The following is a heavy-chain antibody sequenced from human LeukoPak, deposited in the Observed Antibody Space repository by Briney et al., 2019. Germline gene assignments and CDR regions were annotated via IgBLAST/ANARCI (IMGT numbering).Heavy chain of an antibody. J-gene: IGHJ4*02. V-gene: IGHV3-64*01. CDR3: ARSVTTVTTGLDY. CDR1: GFTFSSYA. Sequence: GGSLRLSCAASGFTFSSYAMHWVRQAPGKGLGYVSAISSNGGSTYYANSVKGRFTISRDNSKNTLYLQMGSLRAEDMAVYYCARSVTTVTTGLDYWGQGTLVTVSS. CDR2: ISSNGGST. D-gene: IGHD4-17*01.